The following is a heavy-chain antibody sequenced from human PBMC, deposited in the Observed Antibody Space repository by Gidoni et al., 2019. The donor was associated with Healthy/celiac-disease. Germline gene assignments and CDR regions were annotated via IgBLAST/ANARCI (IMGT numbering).Heavy chain of an antibody. CDR1: GGSISSSSYY. V-gene: IGHV4-39*01. CDR3: ARHQQDGYHNWFDP. J-gene: IGHJ5*02. Sequence: QLQLQESGPGLVKPSETLYLTCTVSGGSISSSSYYWGWIRQPPGKGLEWIGSIYYSGSTYYNPSLKSRVTISVDTSKNQFSLNLSSVTAADTAVYYCARHQQDGYHNWFDPWGQGTLVTVSS. D-gene: IGHD6-25*01. CDR2: IYYSGST.